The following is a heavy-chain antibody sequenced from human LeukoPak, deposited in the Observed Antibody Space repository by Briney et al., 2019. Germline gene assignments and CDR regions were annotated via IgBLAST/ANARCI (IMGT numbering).Heavy chain of an antibody. V-gene: IGHV3-74*01. Sequence: GGSLRLSCAASGFTFSSFWMHWVRQTPGKGLVWVSRINTDGTSTYYADSVRGRFTISRDNAKNTLYLQMNSLRAEDTAVYYCARPTGSTSLSPSFQHGAQGPLVPVSS. J-gene: IGHJ1*01. D-gene: IGHD2/OR15-2a*01. CDR3: ARPTGSTSLSPSFQH. CDR2: INTDGTST. CDR1: GFTFSSFW.